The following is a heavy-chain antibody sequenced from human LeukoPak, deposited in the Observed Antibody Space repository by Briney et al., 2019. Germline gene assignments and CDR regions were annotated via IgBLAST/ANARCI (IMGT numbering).Heavy chain of an antibody. CDR1: GFTVSSDY. D-gene: IGHD6-13*01. CDR2: IYAGGST. CDR3: ARALAAASHTSCDY. J-gene: IGHJ4*02. V-gene: IGHV3-66*01. Sequence: GGSLRLSCAASGFTVSSDYMSWVRQAPGKGLEWVSIIYAGGSTYYADSVKGRFIVSRDNSKNTAYLQINSLRAEDTAVYYCARALAAASHTSCDYWGQGTLVTVTS.